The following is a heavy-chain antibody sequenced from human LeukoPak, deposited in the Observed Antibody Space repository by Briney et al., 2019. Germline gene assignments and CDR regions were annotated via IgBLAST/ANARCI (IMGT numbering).Heavy chain of an antibody. CDR1: GGSISSGGYY. J-gene: IGHJ6*02. CDR3: ARNNYNNSAQSGMDV. CDR2: IYSSGST. Sequence: SQTLSLTCTVSGGSISSGGYYWSWIRQPAGKGLEWIGRIYSSGSTNYNPSLKSRVTISVVTSKNQFSLKLSSVTAADTAVYYCARNNYNNSAQSGMDVWGQGTTVTVSS. D-gene: IGHD4-11*01. V-gene: IGHV4-61*02.